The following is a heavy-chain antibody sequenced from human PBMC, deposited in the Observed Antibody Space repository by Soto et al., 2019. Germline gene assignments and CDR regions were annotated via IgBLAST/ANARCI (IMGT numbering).Heavy chain of an antibody. V-gene: IGHV3-48*01. J-gene: IGHJ5*02. CDR3: ARPKVEGGTSEGFGP. CDR2: ISSGSTTI. D-gene: IGHD1-1*01. CDR1: GFTFSNYH. Sequence: EVQLVESGGGLVQPGGSLRLSCAASGFTFSNYHMNWVRQAPGKGLEWISYISSGSTTIYYADSVKGRFTISRDNAKNSRYLQMNSLRVEDTAVYFCARPKVEGGTSEGFGPWGQGTLVTVSP.